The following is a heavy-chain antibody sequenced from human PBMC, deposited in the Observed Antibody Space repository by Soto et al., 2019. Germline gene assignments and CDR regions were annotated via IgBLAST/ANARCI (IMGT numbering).Heavy chain of an antibody. CDR2: FDPEDGET. Sequence: ASVKVSCKASGGTFSSYSISWVRQAPGKGLEWMGGFDPEDGETIYAQKFQGRVTMTEDTSTDTAYMELSSLRSEDTAVYYCATPSYYYDSSGYSHGMDVWGQGTTVTVSS. CDR3: ATPSYYYDSSGYSHGMDV. V-gene: IGHV1-24*01. CDR1: GGTFSSYS. D-gene: IGHD3-22*01. J-gene: IGHJ6*02.